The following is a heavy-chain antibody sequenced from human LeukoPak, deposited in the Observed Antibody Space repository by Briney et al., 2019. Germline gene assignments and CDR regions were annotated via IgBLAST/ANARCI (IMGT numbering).Heavy chain of an antibody. J-gene: IGHJ4*02. Sequence: GGSLRLSCAASGFTFSSYAMTWVRQAPGKGLEWVSAISGSGGVTNYADSVKGRFTISRDNSKNTLFLQMNSLRAEDTAVYHCAVNGRDYVRGWWDYWGQGTLVTVSS. V-gene: IGHV3-23*01. CDR2: ISGSGGVT. D-gene: IGHD4-17*01. CDR1: GFTFSSYA. CDR3: AVNGRDYVRGWWDY.